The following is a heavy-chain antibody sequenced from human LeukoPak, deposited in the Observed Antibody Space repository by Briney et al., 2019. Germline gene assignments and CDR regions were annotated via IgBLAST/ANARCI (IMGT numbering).Heavy chain of an antibody. CDR1: GFTLSSYA. CDR3: ARARGIAVTFDY. D-gene: IGHD6-13*01. Sequence: GGSLRLSCAASGFTLSSYAMSWVRQAPGKGLEWVSATSSSDAGTYYAESVRGRFTISRDNAKNSLYLQMNSLRAEDTAVYYCARARGIAVTFDYWGQGTLVTVSS. V-gene: IGHV3-23*01. CDR2: TSSSDAGT. J-gene: IGHJ4*02.